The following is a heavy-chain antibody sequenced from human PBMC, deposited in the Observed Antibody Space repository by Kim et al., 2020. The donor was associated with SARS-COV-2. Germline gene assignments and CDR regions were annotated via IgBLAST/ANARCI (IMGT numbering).Heavy chain of an antibody. D-gene: IGHD6-19*01. Sequence: GGSLRLSCEASGFAVYRFAMNWVRQAPGQGLEWIAAITNNNGKTYYQDSVKGRFTISRDGFKNIVYLHMSSLSVEDTAAYYCAKDHPSPGWPTFGDWGQGTLGAVSS. J-gene: IGHJ4*02. CDR3: AKDHPSPGWPTFGD. V-gene: IGHV3-23*01. CDR1: GFAVYRFA. CDR2: ITNNNGKT.